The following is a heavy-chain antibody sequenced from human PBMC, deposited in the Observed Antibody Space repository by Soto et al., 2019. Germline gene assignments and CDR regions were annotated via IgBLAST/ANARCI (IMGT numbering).Heavy chain of an antibody. D-gene: IGHD3-10*01. J-gene: IGHJ4*02. CDR2: INHSGST. CDR1: GGSFSGYY. V-gene: IGHV4-34*01. Sequence: PSETLSLTCAVYGGSFSGYYWSWIRQPPGKGLEWIGEINHSGSTNYNPSLKSRVTISVDTSKNQFSLKLSSVTAADTAVYYCARLAGPRRGYSGSGSYYTSSAGDYWGQGTLVTVSS. CDR3: ARLAGPRRGYSGSGSYYTSSAGDY.